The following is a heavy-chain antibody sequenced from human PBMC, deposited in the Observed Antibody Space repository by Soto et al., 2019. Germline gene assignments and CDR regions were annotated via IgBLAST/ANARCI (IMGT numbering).Heavy chain of an antibody. V-gene: IGHV1-69*13. CDR1: GGTFSDYT. D-gene: IGHD1-1*01. CDR3: ARNGTLNCYSYGMDV. CDR2: IIPIFDTA. Sequence: SVKVSCKASGGTFSDYTINWVRQAPGQRLEWMGGIIPIFDTANYAEKFQGRVTITADESTSTSFMEVSSLRSEDTAVYYCARNGTLNCYSYGMDVWGQGTMVTVSS. J-gene: IGHJ6*02.